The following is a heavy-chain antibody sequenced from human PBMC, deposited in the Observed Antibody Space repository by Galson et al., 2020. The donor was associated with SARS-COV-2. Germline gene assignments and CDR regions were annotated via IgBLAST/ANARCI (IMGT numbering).Heavy chain of an antibody. Sequence: TGGSLRLSCAASGFTVSSNYMSWVRQAPGKGLEWVSVIYSGGSTYYADSVKGRFTISRDNSKNTLYLQMNSLRAEDTAVYYCARDLQYYGMDVWGQGTTVTVSS. CDR2: IYSGGST. CDR3: ARDLQYYGMDV. J-gene: IGHJ6*02. V-gene: IGHV3-66*01. CDR1: GFTVSSNY.